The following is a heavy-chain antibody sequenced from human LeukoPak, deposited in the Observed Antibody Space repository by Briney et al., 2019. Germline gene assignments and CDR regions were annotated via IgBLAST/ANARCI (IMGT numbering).Heavy chain of an antibody. Sequence: GGSLRPSCAASGFTFSSYWMSWVRQAPGKGLEWVANIKQDGSEKYYVDSVKGRFTISRDNAKNSLYLQMNSLRAEDTAVYYCAREGPEDFGDAFDIWGQGTMVTVSS. V-gene: IGHV3-7*01. CDR2: IKQDGSEK. D-gene: IGHD3-10*01. CDR1: GFTFSSYW. J-gene: IGHJ3*02. CDR3: AREGPEDFGDAFDI.